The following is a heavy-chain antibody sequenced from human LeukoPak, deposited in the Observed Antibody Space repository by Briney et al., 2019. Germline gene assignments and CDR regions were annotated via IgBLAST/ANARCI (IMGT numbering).Heavy chain of an antibody. D-gene: IGHD3-9*01. CDR1: GFTFSSYA. J-gene: IGHJ6*03. Sequence: PGGSLRLSCAASGFTFSSYAMHWVRQAPGKGLEWVAVISYDGSNKYYADSVKGRFTISGDNSKNTLYLQMNSLRAEDTAVYYCARVSDIYDPLYYYYMDVWGKGTTVTVSS. V-gene: IGHV3-30*01. CDR3: ARVSDIYDPLYYYYMDV. CDR2: ISYDGSNK.